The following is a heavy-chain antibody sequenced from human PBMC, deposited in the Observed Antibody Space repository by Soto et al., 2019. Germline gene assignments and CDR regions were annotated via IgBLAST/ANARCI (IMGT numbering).Heavy chain of an antibody. V-gene: IGHV4-59*01. D-gene: IGHD4-17*01. CDR3: ARDDYGDSGYFDY. J-gene: IGHJ4*02. CDR2: IYYSEST. Sequence: QVQLQESGPGLVKPSETLSLTCTVSGGSISSYYWSWIRQPPGKGLEWIGYIYYSESTNYNPSLKSRVTISVDTSKNQFSLKLSSVTAADTAVYYCARDDYGDSGYFDYWGQGTLVTVSS. CDR1: GGSISSYY.